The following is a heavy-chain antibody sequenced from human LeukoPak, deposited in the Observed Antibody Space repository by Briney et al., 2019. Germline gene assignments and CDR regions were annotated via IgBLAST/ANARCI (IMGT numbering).Heavy chain of an antibody. CDR2: ISSSSDAI. CDR3: ARAMRSGYDY. Sequence: GGSLRLSCVAFGFIFSNYGMNWVRQAPGEGLEWLSYISSSSDAIYYADSVKGRFTISRDNAKNSLYLEMNSLRDEDTAVYYCARAMRSGYDYWGQGTLVTVSS. CDR1: GFIFSNYG. J-gene: IGHJ4*02. V-gene: IGHV3-48*02. D-gene: IGHD5-12*01.